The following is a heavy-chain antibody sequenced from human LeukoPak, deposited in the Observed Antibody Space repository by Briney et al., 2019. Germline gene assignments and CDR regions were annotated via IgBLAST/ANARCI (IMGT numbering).Heavy chain of an antibody. CDR1: GGSISSGDYY. J-gene: IGHJ3*02. Sequence: PSETLSLTCTVSGGSISSGDYYWRWIRQPPGKGLEWIGYIYYSGTTYYNPSLKSRVTISVDTSKNQFSLRLSSVTAADTAVYYSATVNYYDRPFDIWGQGTMVTVSS. D-gene: IGHD3-22*01. V-gene: IGHV4-30-4*08. CDR2: IYYSGTT. CDR3: ATVNYYDRPFDI.